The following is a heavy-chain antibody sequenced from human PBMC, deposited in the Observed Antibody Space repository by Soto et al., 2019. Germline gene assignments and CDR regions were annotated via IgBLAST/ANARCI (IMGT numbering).Heavy chain of an antibody. CDR2: IYYSGST. CDR1: GGSISSGGYY. D-gene: IGHD3-3*01. V-gene: IGHV4-31*03. CDR3: ARVERFGVVII. Sequence: SSETLSLTCTVSGGSISSGGYYWSWIRQHPGKGLEWIGYIYYSGSTYYNPSLKSRVTISVDTSKNQFSLKLSSVTAADTAVYYCARVERFGVVIIWGQGTLVTVSS. J-gene: IGHJ4*02.